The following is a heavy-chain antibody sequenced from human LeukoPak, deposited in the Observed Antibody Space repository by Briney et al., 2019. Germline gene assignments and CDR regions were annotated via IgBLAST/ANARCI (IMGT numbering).Heavy chain of an antibody. Sequence: PGGSLRLSCAASGFTLSSYSMNWVRQAPGKGLEWISYISSSSSTIYYADSMKGRFTISRDNAKNSLYLQMNSLRAEDTAVYYCAREVGEDYWGQGTLVTVSS. V-gene: IGHV3-48*01. D-gene: IGHD2-15*01. J-gene: IGHJ4*02. CDR1: GFTLSSYS. CDR2: ISSSSSTI. CDR3: AREVGEDY.